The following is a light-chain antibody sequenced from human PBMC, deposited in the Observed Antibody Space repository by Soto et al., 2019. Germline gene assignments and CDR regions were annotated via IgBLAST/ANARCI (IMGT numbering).Light chain of an antibody. CDR2: GAS. CDR1: QSVRSNF. V-gene: IGKV3-20*01. Sequence: EIVWTQSPGTLSLSPGERATLSCRASQSVRSNFLAWYQQKPGQAPRLLIHGASSRATDIPDRFSGSGSGTDFTLTISRLEPEDFAVYYCQQYDRSWTFGHGTKVEI. J-gene: IGKJ1*01. CDR3: QQYDRSWT.